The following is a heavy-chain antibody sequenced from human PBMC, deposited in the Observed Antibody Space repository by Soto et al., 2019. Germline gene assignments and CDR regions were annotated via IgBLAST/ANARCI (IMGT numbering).Heavy chain of an antibody. V-gene: IGHV3-33*01. CDR3: ARGQFSSSWDDQYFDY. CDR2: IWYDGSNK. Sequence: GGSLRLSCAASGFTFSSYGMHWVRQAPGKGLEWVAVIWYDGSNKYYADSVKGRFTISRDNSKNTLYLQMNSLRAEDTAVYYCARGQFSSSWDDQYFDYWGQGTLVTVSS. CDR1: GFTFSSYG. D-gene: IGHD6-13*01. J-gene: IGHJ4*02.